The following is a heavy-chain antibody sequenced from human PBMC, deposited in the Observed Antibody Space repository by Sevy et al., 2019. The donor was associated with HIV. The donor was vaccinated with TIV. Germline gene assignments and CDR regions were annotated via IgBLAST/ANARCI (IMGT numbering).Heavy chain of an antibody. CDR1: GLTFSTYS. J-gene: IGHJ4*02. D-gene: IGHD1-7*01. CDR2: ISSTSTYI. V-gene: IGHV3-21*01. Sequence: GGSLRLSCAASGLTFSTYSFNWVCQAPGKGLEWVSSISSTSTYIYYADSVKGRFTISRDNAKNSLYLQMTSLRAEDTAVYYCARGLELGYFDYWGLGTLVTVSS. CDR3: ARGLELGYFDY.